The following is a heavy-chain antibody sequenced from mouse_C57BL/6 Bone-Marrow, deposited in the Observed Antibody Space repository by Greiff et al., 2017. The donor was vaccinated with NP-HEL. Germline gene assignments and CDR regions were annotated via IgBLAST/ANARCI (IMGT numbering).Heavy chain of an antibody. CDR2: IYPRSGNT. V-gene: IGHV1-81*01. CDR1: GYTFTSYG. CDR3: ARNGLRRGYAMDY. D-gene: IGHD2-4*01. Sequence: VQLQQSGAELARPGASVKLSCKASGYTFTSYGISWVKQRTGQGLEWIGEIYPRSGNTYYNEKFKGKATLTADKSSSTAYMELRSLTSDDSAVYFCARNGLRRGYAMDYWGQGTSVTVSS. J-gene: IGHJ4*01.